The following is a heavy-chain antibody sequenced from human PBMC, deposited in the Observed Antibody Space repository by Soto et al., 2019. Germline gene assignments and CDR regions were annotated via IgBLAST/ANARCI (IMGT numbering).Heavy chain of an antibody. J-gene: IGHJ4*02. CDR3: ARAGQQVAVFDY. Sequence: ESGGGVVQAGRSLRLSCAASGFSFSAYSMHWVRQAPGKGLEWVAVISSDGSKTYYAGSLKGRFTVSRDNSKNILYLQMNSLRAADTAVYYCARAGQQVAVFDYWGQGTEVTVSS. CDR2: ISSDGSKT. D-gene: IGHD6-13*01. CDR1: GFSFSAYS. V-gene: IGHV3-30-3*01.